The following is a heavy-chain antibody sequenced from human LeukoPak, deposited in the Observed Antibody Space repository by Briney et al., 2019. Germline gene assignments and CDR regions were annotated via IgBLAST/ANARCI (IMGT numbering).Heavy chain of an antibody. CDR2: ISSSGSTI. D-gene: IGHD5-18*01. CDR1: GFTFSSYE. V-gene: IGHV3-48*03. Sequence: GGSLRLSCAASGFTFSSYEMNWVRQAPGKGLEWVSYISSSGSTIYYADSVKGRFTISRDNAKNSLYLQMNSLRAEDTAVYYCARVSRYSYGYEHYYYGMDVWGKGTTVTVSS. J-gene: IGHJ6*04. CDR3: ARVSRYSYGYEHYYYGMDV.